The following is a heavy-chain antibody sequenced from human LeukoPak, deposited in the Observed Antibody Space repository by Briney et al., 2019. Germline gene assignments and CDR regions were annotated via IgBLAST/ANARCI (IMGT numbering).Heavy chain of an antibody. CDR3: ASDSSSWYNVAFDI. CDR1: GYTFTSYD. Sequence: SVKVSCKASGYTFTSYDINWVRQAPGQGLEWMGRIIPILGIANYAQKFQGRVTITADKSTSTAYMELSSLRSEDTAVYYCASDSSSWYNVAFDIWGQGTIVTVSS. V-gene: IGHV1-69*04. CDR2: IIPILGIA. J-gene: IGHJ3*02. D-gene: IGHD6-13*01.